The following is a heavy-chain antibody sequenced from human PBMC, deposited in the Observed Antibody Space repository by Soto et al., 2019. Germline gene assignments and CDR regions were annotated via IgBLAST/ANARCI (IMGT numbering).Heavy chain of an antibody. CDR2: INPTDDRT. CDR1: GYNFTNFY. Sequence: QVQLVQSGAEVQKPGASVQISCHASGYNFTNFYIHWVRQAPGQGLEWMGMINPTDDRTDFAHKFQGRVTMTTETSTSSVHMDLRSLRSDDTALYYCAKAYGYCTRTTGFDFAFDLWGRGTLVTVSS. D-gene: IGHD2-8*01. V-gene: IGHV1-46*01. J-gene: IGHJ3*01. CDR3: AKAYGYCTRTTGFDFAFDL.